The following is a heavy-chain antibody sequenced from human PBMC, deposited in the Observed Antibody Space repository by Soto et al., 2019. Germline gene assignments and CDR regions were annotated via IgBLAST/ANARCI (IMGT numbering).Heavy chain of an antibody. J-gene: IGHJ4*02. CDR1: GFSLSTSGMC. CDR3: ARSTCIAAAVRSFDY. D-gene: IGHD6-13*01. Sequence: SGPTLVKPTQTLTLTCTFSGFSLSTSGMCVSWIRQPPGKALEWLARIDWDDDKYYSTSLKTRLTISKDTSKNQVVLTMTNMDPVDTATYYCARSTCIAAAVRSFDYWGQGTLVTVSS. V-gene: IGHV2-70*11. CDR2: IDWDDDK.